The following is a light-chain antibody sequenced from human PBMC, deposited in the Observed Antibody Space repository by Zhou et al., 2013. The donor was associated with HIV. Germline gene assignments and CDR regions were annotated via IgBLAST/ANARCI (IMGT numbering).Light chain of an antibody. CDR1: QGISSY. V-gene: IGKV1-8*01. CDR3: QQYYSYPLT. J-gene: IGKJ4*01. CDR2: AAS. Sequence: IQMTQSPSSLSASVGDRVTITCRASQGISSYLAWYQQKPGKAPKLLIYAASTLQSGVPSRFSGSGSGTDFTLTISCLQSEDFATYYCQQYYSYPLTFGGGTKVE.